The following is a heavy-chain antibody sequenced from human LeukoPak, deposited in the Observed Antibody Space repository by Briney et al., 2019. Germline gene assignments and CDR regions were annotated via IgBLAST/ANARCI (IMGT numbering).Heavy chain of an antibody. J-gene: IGHJ6*03. CDR2: IYHSGST. V-gene: IGHV4-38-2*01. CDR1: GYSISSGYY. D-gene: IGHD1-26*01. Sequence: SETLSLTCAVSGYSISSGYYWGWIRQPPGKGLEWIGSIYHSGSTYYNPSHKSRVTISVDTSKNQFSLKLSSVTAADTAVYYCARHSAGKDYYYYMDVWGKGTTVTVSS. CDR3: ARHSAGKDYYYYMDV.